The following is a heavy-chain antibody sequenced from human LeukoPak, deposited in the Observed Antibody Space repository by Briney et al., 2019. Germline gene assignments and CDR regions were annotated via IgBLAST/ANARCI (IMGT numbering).Heavy chain of an antibody. V-gene: IGHV3-48*04. CDR1: GFTFSSYS. Sequence: GGSLRLSCPASGFTFSSYSMNWVRQAPGKGLDWVSYIISSISTLYYAASVKARFTISRDNDKNSLYLKMNSLRVEDTAVYYCARGQYYYDSSGYLEPDWFDPWGQGTLVTVSS. CDR3: ARGQYYYDSSGYLEPDWFDP. D-gene: IGHD3-22*01. J-gene: IGHJ5*02. CDR2: IISSISTL.